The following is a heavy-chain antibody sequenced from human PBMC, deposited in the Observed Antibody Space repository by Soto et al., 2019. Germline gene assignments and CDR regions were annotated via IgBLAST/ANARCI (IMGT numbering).Heavy chain of an antibody. CDR3: AVRNSGYVSMDWFDP. CDR1: GGSFSGYY. J-gene: IGHJ5*02. D-gene: IGHD5-12*01. V-gene: IGHV4-34*01. Sequence: SETLSLTCAVYGGSFSGYYWSWIRQPPGKGLEWIGEINHSGSTNYNPSLKSRVTISVDTSKNQFSLKLSSVTAADTAVYYCAVRNSGYVSMDWFDPWGQGTLVTVS. CDR2: INHSGST.